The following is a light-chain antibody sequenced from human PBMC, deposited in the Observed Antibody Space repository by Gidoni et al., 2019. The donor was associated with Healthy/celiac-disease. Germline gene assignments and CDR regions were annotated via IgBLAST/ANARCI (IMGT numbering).Light chain of an antibody. J-gene: IGKJ5*01. CDR3: QQYGSSPPIT. CDR1: QSVSSSY. V-gene: IGKV3-20*01. Sequence: GTPSLSPGERATLSCRASQSVSSSYLAWYQQKPGQAPRLLIYGASSRATGIPDRFSGSGSGTDFTLTISRLEPEDFAVYYCQQYGSSPPITFGQGTRLEIK. CDR2: GAS.